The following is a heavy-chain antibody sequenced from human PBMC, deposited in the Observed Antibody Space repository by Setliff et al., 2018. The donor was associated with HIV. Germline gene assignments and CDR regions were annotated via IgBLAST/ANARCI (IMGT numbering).Heavy chain of an antibody. J-gene: IGHJ6*03. Sequence: PSETLSLTCTVSDYSISSGIYYWSWIRQSAGKRLEWIGEINHSGSTNYNPSLKSRVTISVDTSKNQFSLKLSSVAAADTAVYYCARGASMIFGVVILFSFYYYMDVWGKGTTVTVSS. V-gene: IGHV4-61*10. CDR2: INHSGST. CDR1: DYSISSGIYY. D-gene: IGHD3-3*01. CDR3: ARGASMIFGVVILFSFYYYMDV.